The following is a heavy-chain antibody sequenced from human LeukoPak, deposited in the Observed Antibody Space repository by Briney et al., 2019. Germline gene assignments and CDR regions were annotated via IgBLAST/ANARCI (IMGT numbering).Heavy chain of an antibody. V-gene: IGHV4-30-4*08. CDR2: IYYSGST. J-gene: IGHJ4*02. Sequence: ASETLSLTCTVSGGSISSSSYYWGWIRQPPGKGLEWIGYIYYSGSTYYNPSLKSRVTISVDTSKNQFSLKLSSVTAADTAVYYCARGDYSPTPGYWGQGTLVTVSS. D-gene: IGHD4-11*01. CDR1: GGSISSSSYY. CDR3: ARGDYSPTPGY.